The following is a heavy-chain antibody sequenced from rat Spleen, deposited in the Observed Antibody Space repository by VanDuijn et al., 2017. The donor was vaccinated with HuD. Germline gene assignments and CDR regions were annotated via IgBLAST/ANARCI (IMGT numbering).Heavy chain of an antibody. CDR2: ISPSGGST. D-gene: IGHD3-6*01. CDR1: GFTFSDYN. V-gene: IGHV5S23*01. CDR3: TRNWDY. J-gene: IGHJ2*01. Sequence: EVQLVETDGGLVQPGRSLKLSCVASGFTFSDYNMAWVRQTTKKGLEWVAFISPSGGSTHYRDSVKGRFTISRDNAESTLYLQMDSLRSEDTATYYCTRNWDYWGQGVMVTVSS.